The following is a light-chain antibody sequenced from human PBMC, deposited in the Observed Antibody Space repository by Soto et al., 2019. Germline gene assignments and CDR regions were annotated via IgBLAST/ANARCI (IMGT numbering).Light chain of an antibody. Sequence: EIVLTQSPATLSSSPGERATLSCRASQSVSSYLAWYQQKPGQPPRLLVYDASNRATGITARYSGSGSGTDFTLTISSLEPEDFAVYYCQQRSNWPPITFGQGTRLEIK. V-gene: IGKV3-11*01. CDR1: QSVSSY. CDR2: DAS. CDR3: QQRSNWPPIT. J-gene: IGKJ5*01.